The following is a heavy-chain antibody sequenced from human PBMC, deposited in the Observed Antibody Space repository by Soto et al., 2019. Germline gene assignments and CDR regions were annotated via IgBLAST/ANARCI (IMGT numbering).Heavy chain of an antibody. CDR2: IYYSGST. CDR3: ARGRGTDIDY. Sequence: SETLSLTCTVSGGSISSGGYYWSWIRQHPGKGLEWIGYIYYSGSTYYNPSLKSRVTISVDTSKNQFSLKLSSVTAADTAVYYCARGRGTDIDYWGQGTLVTVSS. J-gene: IGHJ4*02. CDR1: GGSISSGGYY. V-gene: IGHV4-31*03. D-gene: IGHD1-1*01.